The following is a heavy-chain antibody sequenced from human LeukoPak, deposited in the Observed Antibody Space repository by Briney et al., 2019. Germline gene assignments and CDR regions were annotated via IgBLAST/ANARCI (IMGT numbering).Heavy chain of an antibody. J-gene: IGHJ5*01. V-gene: IGHV3-23*01. CDR1: GFTFSSYA. Sequence: GRSLRLSCASSGFTFSSYAMSWVRQAPGRARAWVSTITGGGSTTYYADSVKGRFTISRDNSKNTLYLQMNSLRAEDTALYYCARESPVAATGRSWFDSWGQGTLVTVSS. CDR3: ARESPVAATGRSWFDS. D-gene: IGHD6-13*01. CDR2: ITGGGSTT.